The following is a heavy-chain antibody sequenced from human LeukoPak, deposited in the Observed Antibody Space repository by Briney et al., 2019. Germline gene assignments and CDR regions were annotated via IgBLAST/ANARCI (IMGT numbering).Heavy chain of an antibody. CDR3: GKGPRPDLSVAHTVEN. CDR1: GFTFGSYA. D-gene: IGHD6-19*01. Sequence: GGSLRLSCAGSGFTFGSYAIYWVRQAPAKGLHWVSGISGSGGSTFYADSVKGRFTISRDNSKNSLYLQMDSLRAEETAVYYCGKGPRPDLSVAHTVENWGQGTLVTVSS. J-gene: IGHJ4*02. CDR2: ISGSGGST. V-gene: IGHV3-23*01.